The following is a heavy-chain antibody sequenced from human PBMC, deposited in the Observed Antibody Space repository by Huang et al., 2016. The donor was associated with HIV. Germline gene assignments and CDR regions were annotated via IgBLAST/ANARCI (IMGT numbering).Heavy chain of an antibody. J-gene: IGHJ4*02. D-gene: IGHD3-22*01. CDR1: GFILSNYG. CDR3: ARGDYYDSSGYHPGYFDY. V-gene: IGHV3-33*04. CDR2: IRNDGMKK. Sequence: VQLIESGGGVVQPGKSLRLSWATSGFILSNYGMHWVRQAPGKGLKWVAFIRNDGMKKNYADSVRGRFTGGRDNGNNTLFLQMRSLGVDDTAVYYCARGDYYDSSGYHPGYFDYWGQGILVTVSS.